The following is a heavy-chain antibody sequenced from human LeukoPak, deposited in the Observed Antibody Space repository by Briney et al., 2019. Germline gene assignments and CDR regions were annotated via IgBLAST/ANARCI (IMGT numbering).Heavy chain of an antibody. J-gene: IGHJ4*02. Sequence: PSETLSLTCTVSGGSISSYCWSWIRQPPGKGLEWIGYIYYSGSTNYNPSLKSRVAISVDTSKNQFSLKLSSVTAADTAVYYCARDARYYDILTGYSPWGYFDYWGQGTLVTVSS. V-gene: IGHV4-59*01. CDR3: ARDARYYDILTGYSPWGYFDY. CDR2: IYYSGST. CDR1: GGSISSYC. D-gene: IGHD3-9*01.